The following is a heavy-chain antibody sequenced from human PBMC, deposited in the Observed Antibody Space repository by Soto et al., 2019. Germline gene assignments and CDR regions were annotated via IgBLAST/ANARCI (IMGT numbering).Heavy chain of an antibody. J-gene: IGHJ4*02. CDR1: GYTFTSYA. CDR2: ISAYNGNT. Sequence: QVQQVQSGAEVKKPGASVKVSCKASGYTFTSYAISWVRQAPGQGLEGMGWISAYNGNTTSAQKLQGRVTPTTSTTTSTAYMELRSLRTDATAVDYCARDASAGLNDDWGQGALVTVSS. V-gene: IGHV1-18*01. CDR3: ARDASAGLNDD. D-gene: IGHD6-13*01.